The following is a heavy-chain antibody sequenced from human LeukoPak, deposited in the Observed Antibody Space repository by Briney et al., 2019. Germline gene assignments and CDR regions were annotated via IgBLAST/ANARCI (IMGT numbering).Heavy chain of an antibody. D-gene: IGHD6-19*01. J-gene: IGHJ4*02. CDR2: ICGSGGST. V-gene: IGHV3-23*01. CDR1: GFTFSSYA. CDR3: AKGAVAGTLVLFDY. Sequence: GGSLRLSCAASGFTFSSYAMSWVRQAPGKGLEWVSDICGSGGSTYYADSVKGRFTISRDNSKNTLYLQMNGLRAEDTAVYYCAKGAVAGTLVLFDYWGQGTLVTVSS.